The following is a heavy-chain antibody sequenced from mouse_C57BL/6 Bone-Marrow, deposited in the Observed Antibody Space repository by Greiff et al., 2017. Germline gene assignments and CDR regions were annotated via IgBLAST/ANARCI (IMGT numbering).Heavy chain of an antibody. J-gene: IGHJ1*03. V-gene: IGHV1-74*01. Sequence: QVQLQQPGAELVKPGASVKVSCKASGYTFTSYWMHWVKQRPGQGLEWIGRIHPSDSDTNYNQKFKGKATLTVDKSSSTAYMQRSSLTSEDSAVYYCAIEGGLLWYFDVWGTGTTVTVSS. CDR3: AIEGGLLWYFDV. D-gene: IGHD2-10*01. CDR2: IHPSDSDT. CDR1: GYTFTSYW.